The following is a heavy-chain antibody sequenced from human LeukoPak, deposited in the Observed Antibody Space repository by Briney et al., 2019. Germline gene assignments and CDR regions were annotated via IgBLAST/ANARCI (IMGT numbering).Heavy chain of an antibody. CDR3: ARDPSTTAWKRRVKFDY. D-gene: IGHD1-1*01. V-gene: IGHV1-18*01. Sequence: ASVKVSCKASGYTFTSYGISWVRQAPGQGLEWMGWISAYNGNTNYAQKLQGRVTMTTDTSTSTAYMELRSLRSDDTAVYYCARDPSTTAWKRRVKFDYWGQGTLVTVSS. CDR1: GYTFTSYG. CDR2: ISAYNGNT. J-gene: IGHJ4*02.